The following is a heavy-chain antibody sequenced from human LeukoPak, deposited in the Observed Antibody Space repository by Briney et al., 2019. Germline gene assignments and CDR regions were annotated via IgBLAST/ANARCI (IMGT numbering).Heavy chain of an antibody. CDR1: GFTFSSYG. CDR2: ISGSGGST. V-gene: IGHV3-23*01. D-gene: IGHD3-10*01. Sequence: PGGSLRLSCAASGFTFSSYGMSWVRQAPGKGLEWVSAISGSGGSTYYADSVKGRFTISRDNSKNTLYLQMNSLRAEDTAVYYCANTYGSGGPGYYFDYWGQGTLVTVSS. CDR3: ANTYGSGGPGYYFDY. J-gene: IGHJ4*02.